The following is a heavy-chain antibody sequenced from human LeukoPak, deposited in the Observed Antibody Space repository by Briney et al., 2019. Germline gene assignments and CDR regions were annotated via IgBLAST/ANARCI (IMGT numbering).Heavy chain of an antibody. J-gene: IGHJ4*02. D-gene: IGHD5-12*01. V-gene: IGHV1-46*01. CDR2: INPSGGST. CDR3: ARSRGLGATIFSGDY. Sequence: ASVKVSCKASGYTFTSYYMHWVRQAPGQGLEWMGIINPSGGSTSYAQKFQGRVTITADESTSTAYMELSSLRSEDTAVYYCARSRGLGATIFSGDYWGQGTLVTVSS. CDR1: GYTFTSYY.